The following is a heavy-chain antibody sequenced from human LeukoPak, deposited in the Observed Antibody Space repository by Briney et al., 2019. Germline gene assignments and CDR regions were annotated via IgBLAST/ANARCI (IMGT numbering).Heavy chain of an antibody. D-gene: IGHD6-13*01. CDR2: IIPILGIA. CDR1: GGTFSSYA. Sequence: SVKVSCKASGGTFSSYAISWVRQAPGQGLAWMGRIIPILGIANYAQKFQGRVTITADKSTSTAYMELSSLRSEDTAVYYCARDGAAAGSGMDVWGQGTTVTVSS. CDR3: ARDGAAAGSGMDV. J-gene: IGHJ6*02. V-gene: IGHV1-69*04.